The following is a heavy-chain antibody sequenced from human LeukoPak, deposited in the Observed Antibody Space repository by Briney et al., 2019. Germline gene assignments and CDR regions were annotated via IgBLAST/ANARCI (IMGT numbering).Heavy chain of an antibody. D-gene: IGHD1-26*01. CDR2: IRYDGSNK. CDR3: AKDQWELPSYFDY. J-gene: IGHJ4*02. CDR1: GFTFSSYG. V-gene: IGHV3-30*02. Sequence: GGSLRLSCAASGFTFSSYGMHWVRQAPGKGLEWVAFIRYDGSNKYYADSVKGRFTISRDNSKNTLYLQMNSLRAEDTAVYYCAKDQWELPSYFDYWGRGTLVTVSS.